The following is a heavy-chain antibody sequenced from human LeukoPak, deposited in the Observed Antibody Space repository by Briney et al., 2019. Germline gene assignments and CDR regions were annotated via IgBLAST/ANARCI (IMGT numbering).Heavy chain of an antibody. CDR1: GGSISRYY. J-gene: IGHJ6*02. D-gene: IGHD6-13*01. Sequence: SETLSLTCTVSGGSISRYYWSWIRQRPGKRLEWIGYVYYSGSTNYNPSLKSRVTISVDMSKNQFSLKLTSVTAADTAVYYCATSIAAASYYGMDVWGRGTTVTVSS. CDR3: ATSIAAASYYGMDV. CDR2: VYYSGST. V-gene: IGHV4-59*01.